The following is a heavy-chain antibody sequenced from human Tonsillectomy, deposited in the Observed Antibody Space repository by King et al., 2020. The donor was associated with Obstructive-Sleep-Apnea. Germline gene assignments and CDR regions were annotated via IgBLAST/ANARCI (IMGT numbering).Heavy chain of an antibody. Sequence: VQLQESGPGLVKPSETLSLTCTVSGGSISSYDWSWIRQPPGKGLEWIWYISYSGSTNYNPSHKSRVTISVDTSKNQFSLKLSSVTAADTAVYYCARSLDSSGYYYTNYWGQGTLVTVSS. CDR1: GGSISSYD. CDR3: ARSLDSSGYYYTNY. CDR2: ISYSGST. D-gene: IGHD3-22*01. J-gene: IGHJ4*02. V-gene: IGHV4-59*08.